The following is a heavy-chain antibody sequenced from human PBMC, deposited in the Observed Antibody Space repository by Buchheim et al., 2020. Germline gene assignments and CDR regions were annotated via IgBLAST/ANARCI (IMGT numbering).Heavy chain of an antibody. Sequence: QLQLQESGSGLVKPSQTLSLTCAVSGGSISSGGYSWSWIRQPPGKGLEWIGYIYHSGSTYYNPSRKSRVTISVDRSKKQFPLKLSSVTAADTAVYYCARGELDDYVWGSYRPYYFDYWGQGTL. V-gene: IGHV4-30-2*01. CDR3: ARGELDDYVWGSYRPYYFDY. D-gene: IGHD3-16*02. J-gene: IGHJ4*02. CDR1: GGSISSGGYS. CDR2: IYHSGST.